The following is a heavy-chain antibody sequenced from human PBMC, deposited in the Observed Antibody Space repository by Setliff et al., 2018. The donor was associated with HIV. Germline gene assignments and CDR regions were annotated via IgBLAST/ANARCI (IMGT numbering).Heavy chain of an antibody. J-gene: IGHJ4*02. V-gene: IGHV4-38-2*02. CDR2: IYHSGST. CDR1: GYSISSGYY. D-gene: IGHD1-26*01. Sequence: SETLSLTCTVSGYSISSGYYWGLIRQPPGKGLEWIGTIYHSGSTYYNPSLKSRVIISVDTSKNQFSLKLSSVTAADTAVYYCAGAVGTTRTAFDYWGQGTLVTVSS. CDR3: AGAVGTTRTAFDY.